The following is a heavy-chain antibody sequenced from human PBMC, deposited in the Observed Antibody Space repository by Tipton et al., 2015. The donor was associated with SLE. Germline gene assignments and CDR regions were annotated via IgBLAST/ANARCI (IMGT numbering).Heavy chain of an antibody. CDR1: GGSISSYY. CDR3: ARHSGESYYYNLDV. Sequence: TLSLTCTVSGGSISSYYWSWIRQPAGKGLEWIGRIYTSGSTNYNPSLKSRVTMSVDTSKNQFSLKVTSVTAADTAVYYCARHSGESYYYNLDVWGQGTTVTVSS. V-gene: IGHV4-4*07. CDR2: IYTSGST. D-gene: IGHD1-26*01. J-gene: IGHJ6*02.